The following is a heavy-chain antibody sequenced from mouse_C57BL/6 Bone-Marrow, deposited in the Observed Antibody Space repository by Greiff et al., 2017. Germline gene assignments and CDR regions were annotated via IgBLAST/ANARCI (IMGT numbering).Heavy chain of an antibody. V-gene: IGHV1-55*01. CDR3: ARSNYDYDGDWYFDV. J-gene: IGHJ1*03. CDR1: GYTFTSYW. D-gene: IGHD2-4*01. CDR2: IYPGSGST. Sequence: QVQLKQPGAELVKPGASVKMSCKASGYTFTSYWITWVKQRPGQGLEWIGDIYPGSGSTNYNEKFKSKATLTVDTSSSTAYMQLSSLTSEDSAVYYCARSNYDYDGDWYFDVWGTGTTVTVSS.